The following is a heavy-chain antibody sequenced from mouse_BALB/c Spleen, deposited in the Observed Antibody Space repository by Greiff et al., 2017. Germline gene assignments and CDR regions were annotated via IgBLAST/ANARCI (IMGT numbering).Heavy chain of an antibody. D-gene: IGHD2-14*01. J-gene: IGHJ3*01. Sequence: EVKLVESGGDLVKPGGSLKLSCAASGFTFSSYGMSWVRQTPDKRLEWVATISSGGSYTYYPDSVKGRFTISRDNAKNTLYLQMSSLKSEDTAMYYCARQDRYDGFAYWGQGTLVTVSA. V-gene: IGHV5-6*01. CDR3: ARQDRYDGFAY. CDR2: ISSGGSYT. CDR1: GFTFSSYG.